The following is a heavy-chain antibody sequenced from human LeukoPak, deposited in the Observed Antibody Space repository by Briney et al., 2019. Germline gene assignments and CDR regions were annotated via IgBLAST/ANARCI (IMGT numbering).Heavy chain of an antibody. V-gene: IGHV3-49*04. D-gene: IGHD1-14*01. Sequence: GGSLRLSCAVSGFTVSSNYMSWVRQAPGKGLEWVGFIRSKAYGGTTEYAASVKGRFTISRDDSKSIAYLQMNSLKTEDTAVYYCTRDSILLFNLVYPFGAFDPWGQGTLVTVSS. CDR1: GFTVSSNY. J-gene: IGHJ5*02. CDR3: TRDSILLFNLVYPFGAFDP. CDR2: IRSKAYGGTT.